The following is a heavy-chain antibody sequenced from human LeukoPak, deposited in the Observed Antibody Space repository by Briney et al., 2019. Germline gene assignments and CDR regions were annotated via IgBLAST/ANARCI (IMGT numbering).Heavy chain of an antibody. CDR2: IYYSGST. Sequence: SETLSLTCTVSGGSISSSSYYWGWIRQPPGKGLEWIGSIYYSGSTYYNPSLKGRVTISVDTSKNQFSLKLSSVTAADTAVYYCARHRVLEAEFDYWGQGTLVTVSS. CDR1: GGSISSSSYY. CDR3: ARHRVLEAEFDY. V-gene: IGHV4-39*01. D-gene: IGHD1-1*01. J-gene: IGHJ4*02.